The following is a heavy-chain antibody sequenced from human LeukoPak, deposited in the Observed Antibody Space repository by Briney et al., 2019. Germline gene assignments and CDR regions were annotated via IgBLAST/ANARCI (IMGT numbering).Heavy chain of an antibody. CDR1: GFTFSDYY. CDR2: ISSSGSTI. CDR3: ARDGVVMLSHYYYGMDV. D-gene: IGHD3-3*01. Sequence: PGGSLRLSCAASGFTFSDYYMSWIRQAPGKGLEWVSYISSSGSTIYYADSVKGRFTISRDNAKNPLYLQMNSLRAEDTAVYYCARDGVVMLSHYYYGMDVWGQGTTVTVSS. J-gene: IGHJ6*02. V-gene: IGHV3-11*01.